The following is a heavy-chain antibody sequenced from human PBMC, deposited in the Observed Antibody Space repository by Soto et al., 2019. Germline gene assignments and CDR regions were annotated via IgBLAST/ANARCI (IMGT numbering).Heavy chain of an antibody. Sequence: SETLSLTCAVSGGSITSGNYYSWCWIRQPPGKGLEWSGSISHTGSTSYNPSLRRRLTMSVDKSKNQFSLRLSSVTAADMAVYYCARAVAPYFGTWFDPWGQGILVTVSS. CDR3: ARAVAPYFGTWFDP. J-gene: IGHJ5*02. CDR1: GGSITSGNYYS. CDR2: ISHTGST. D-gene: IGHD3-10*01. V-gene: IGHV4-30-2*01.